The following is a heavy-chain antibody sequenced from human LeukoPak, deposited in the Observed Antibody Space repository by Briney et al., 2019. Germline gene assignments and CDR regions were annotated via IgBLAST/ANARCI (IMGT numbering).Heavy chain of an antibody. D-gene: IGHD6-19*01. J-gene: IGHJ4*02. CDR2: IKQDGSEK. CDR1: GFTFSSYW. CDR3: AKDLKAVAGGLDY. V-gene: IGHV3-7*03. Sequence: GGSLRLSCAASGFTFSSYWMSWVRQAPGKGLEWVANIKQDGSEKYYVDSVKGRFTISRDNAKNSLYLQMNSLTAEDTALYYCAKDLKAVAGGLDYWGQGTLVTVSS.